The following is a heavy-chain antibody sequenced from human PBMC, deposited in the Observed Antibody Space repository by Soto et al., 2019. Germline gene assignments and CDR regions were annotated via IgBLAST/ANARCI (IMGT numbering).Heavy chain of an antibody. D-gene: IGHD4-4*01. J-gene: IGHJ5*02. CDR2: INPKSDDT. Sequence: ACVEVSGKASGYAFSDSHSHWLRRAPGQGLEWMGRINPKSDDTNYAQKFQGRVTMTRDTSIDTAYLELTGLTSDDTATYYCARKHSLDYIRWGLDPCRQGTLVTVSS. CDR1: GYAFSDSH. CDR3: ARKHSLDYIRWGLDP. V-gene: IGHV1-2*02.